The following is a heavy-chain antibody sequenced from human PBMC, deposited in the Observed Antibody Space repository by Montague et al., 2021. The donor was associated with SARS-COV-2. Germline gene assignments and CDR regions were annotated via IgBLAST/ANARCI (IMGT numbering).Heavy chain of an antibody. V-gene: IGHV4-34*01. D-gene: IGHD4-23*01. Sequence: SETLSLTCAVYGGSFSGNYWTWIRQSPGKGLEWIAEINHSGTTNYNFNPSLRSRVTISVDTSKSQFSLKLSSVTAADTGVYYCARWDPQTLTLIGLRGKSASDYWGQGTLVIVSS. CDR3: ARWDPQTLTLIGLRGKSASDY. CDR2: INHSGTT. J-gene: IGHJ4*02. CDR1: GGSFSGNY.